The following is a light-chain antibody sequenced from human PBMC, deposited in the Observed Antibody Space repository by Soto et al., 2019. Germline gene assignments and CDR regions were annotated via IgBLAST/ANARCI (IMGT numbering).Light chain of an antibody. Sequence: ESVLTQSPATLSLSPGERATLSCRASPSVSNSLAWYQHKPGQAPRLLIYDASNRATGVPTRFSGSGSGTDFTLTISSLEPEDFAVYYCQQRNKWPPVTFGGGTNVDIK. CDR2: DAS. J-gene: IGKJ4*01. CDR3: QQRNKWPPVT. CDR1: PSVSNS. V-gene: IGKV3-11*01.